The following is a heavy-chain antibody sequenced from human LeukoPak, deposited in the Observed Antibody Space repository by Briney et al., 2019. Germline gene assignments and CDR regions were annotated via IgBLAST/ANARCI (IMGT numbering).Heavy chain of an antibody. CDR3: AREGAPYYYDSSGCYFDY. J-gene: IGHJ4*02. V-gene: IGHV3-30-3*01. Sequence: GRSLRLSCAASGFTFSNYVMHWVRQAPGKGLEWVAGISYDGSNKFYADSVRGRFTISRDNSKNTLYLQMNSLRAEDTAVYYCAREGAPYYYDSSGCYFDYWGQGTLVTVSS. CDR1: GFTFSNYV. CDR2: ISYDGSNK. D-gene: IGHD3-22*01.